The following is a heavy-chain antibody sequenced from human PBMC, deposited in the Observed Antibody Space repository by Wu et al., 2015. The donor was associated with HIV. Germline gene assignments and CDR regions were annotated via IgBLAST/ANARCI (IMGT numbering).Heavy chain of an antibody. V-gene: IGHV1-69*05. CDR2: TIPVFGTV. Sequence: QVQLVQSGAEVKKPGSSVKVSCKASGGTFNNHAVSWVRQAPGQGLEWMAGTIPVFGTVNYAQKFQGRVAITTDESTSTAYMELSSLRSEDTAVYYCARDVAVATTENWFDPWGQGTLVTVSS. D-gene: IGHD5-12*01. J-gene: IGHJ5*02. CDR3: ARDVAVATTENWFDP. CDR1: GGTFNNHA.